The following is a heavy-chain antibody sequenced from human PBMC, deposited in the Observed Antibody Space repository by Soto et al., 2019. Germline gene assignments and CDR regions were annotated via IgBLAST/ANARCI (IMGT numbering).Heavy chain of an antibody. CDR3: ARHLSNLTSGWLEP. J-gene: IGHJ5*02. CDR2: ISGDGSNE. CDR1: VFTFINYA. Sequence: VGSVRLSCRFSVFTFINYAMHWVRQSPGKGLEWVALISGDGSNEYYADSVKGRFTISRDNSRNTLYVQMNSLRVDDTAVYYCARHLSNLTSGWLEPWGQGTLVIVSS. V-gene: IGHV3-30-3*01. D-gene: IGHD3-9*01.